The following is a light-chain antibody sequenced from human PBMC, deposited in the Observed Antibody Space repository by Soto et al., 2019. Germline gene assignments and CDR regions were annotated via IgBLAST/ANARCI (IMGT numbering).Light chain of an antibody. Sequence: EIVMTQSPATLSVSPGERATLSCRASQRVSSNLAWYQQKPGQAPRLLIYGASTRATGIPARFSGSGSETEFTLTISSLQSEDFAVYYCQQRSNWPPWTFGQGTKVEIK. CDR1: QRVSSN. CDR2: GAS. J-gene: IGKJ1*01. CDR3: QQRSNWPPWT. V-gene: IGKV3-15*01.